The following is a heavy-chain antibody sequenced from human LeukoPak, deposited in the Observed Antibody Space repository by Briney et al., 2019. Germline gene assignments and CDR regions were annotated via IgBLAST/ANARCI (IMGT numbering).Heavy chain of an antibody. V-gene: IGHV1-69*05. CDR2: IIPIFGTA. D-gene: IGHD6-13*01. J-gene: IGHJ5*02. CDR3: AREGIAAAGTVVPFDP. Sequence: GSSVKVSCKASGGTFSSYAISWVRQAPGQGLEWMGRIIPIFGTANYAQKFQGRVTITTDESTSTAYMELSNLRSEDTAVYYCAREGIAAAGTVVPFDPWGQGTLVTVSS. CDR1: GGTFSSYA.